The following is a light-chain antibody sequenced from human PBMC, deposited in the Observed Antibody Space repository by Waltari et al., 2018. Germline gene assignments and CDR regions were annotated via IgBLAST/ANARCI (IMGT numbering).Light chain of an antibody. CDR2: GAS. CDR3: QQYGSSQGLT. V-gene: IGKV3-20*01. J-gene: IGKJ4*01. CDR1: QSVSSSY. Sequence: EIVLTQSPGTLSLSPGERATLSCRASQSVSSSYLAWYQQKPGQAPRLLIYGASSRDTGMPDRFSGSGSGTDFTLTISRLEPEDFAVYYCQQYGSSQGLTFGGGTKVEIK.